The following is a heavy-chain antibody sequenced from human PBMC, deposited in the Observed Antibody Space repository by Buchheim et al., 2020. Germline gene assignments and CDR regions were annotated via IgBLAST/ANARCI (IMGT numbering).Heavy chain of an antibody. V-gene: IGHV3-30*04. Sequence: QVQLVESGGGVVQPGRSLRLSCAASGFTFSSYAMHWVRQAPGKGLEWVAVISYDGSNKYYADSVKGRFTISRDHSKHTLYLQMNSLRAEDTAVYYCARDGSPGRGYFDYWGQGTL. CDR2: ISYDGSNK. CDR1: GFTFSSYA. CDR3: ARDGSPGRGYFDY. J-gene: IGHJ4*02. D-gene: IGHD2-15*01.